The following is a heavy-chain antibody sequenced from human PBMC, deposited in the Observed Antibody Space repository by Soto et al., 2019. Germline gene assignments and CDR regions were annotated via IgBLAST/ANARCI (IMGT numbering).Heavy chain of an antibody. CDR1: GFTFNAYT. CDR3: AKDSYDILPGQQRSLDS. V-gene: IGHV3-43*01. Sequence: GGSLRLSCAASGFTFNAYTMHWVRQAPGKGLEWVSLISWDGGITYYGDSVKGRFTVSRDNSDNSLYLQMTSLRSDDTAFYYCAKDSYDILPGQQRSLDSWGQGTLVTVSS. J-gene: IGHJ4*02. D-gene: IGHD3-9*01. CDR2: ISWDGGIT.